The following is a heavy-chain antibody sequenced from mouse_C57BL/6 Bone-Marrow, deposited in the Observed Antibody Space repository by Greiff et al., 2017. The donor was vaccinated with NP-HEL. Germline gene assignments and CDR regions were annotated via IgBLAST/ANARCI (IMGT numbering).Heavy chain of an antibody. V-gene: IGHV1-42*01. CDR3: AREVTPGY. D-gene: IGHD2-2*01. Sequence: EVKLMESGPELVKPGASVKISCKASGYSFTGYYMNWVKQSPEKSLEWIGEINPSTGGTTYNQKFKAKATLTVDKSSSTAYMQLKSLTSEDSAVYYCAREVTPGYWGQGTLVTVSA. CDR1: GYSFTGYY. CDR2: INPSTGGT. J-gene: IGHJ3*02.